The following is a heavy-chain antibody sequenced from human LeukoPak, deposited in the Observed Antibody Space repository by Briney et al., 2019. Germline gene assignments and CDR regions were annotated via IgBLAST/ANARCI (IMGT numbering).Heavy chain of an antibody. J-gene: IGHJ4*02. CDR3: TRQGSSGWYKGKVLDN. D-gene: IGHD6-19*01. V-gene: IGHV4-39*01. CDR2: IYYSGST. Sequence: PSETLSLTCTVSGGSISSSSYSWGWIRQPPGKGLEWIGSIYYSGSTFYNPSLKSRVTISVDTSKNQFSLKLSSVTAADTAVYYCTRQGSSGWYKGKVLDNWGQGTLVTVSS. CDR1: GGSISSSSYS.